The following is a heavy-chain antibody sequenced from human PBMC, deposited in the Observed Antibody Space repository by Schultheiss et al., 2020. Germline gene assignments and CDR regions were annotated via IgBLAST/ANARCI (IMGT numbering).Heavy chain of an antibody. V-gene: IGHV4-61*01. D-gene: IGHD3-22*01. CDR3: ARDYYFYDSSGKYRSYWYFDL. CDR1: GGSVTSGSYY. CDR2: IYFSGTS. Sequence: SETLSLTCTVSGGSVTSGSYYWYWIRQSPGKGLEWVAYIYFSGTSVYNPSLKSRATISIDTSKRQFSLRLNSVTAADTAVYYCARDYYFYDSSGKYRSYWYFDLWGRGTRVTVSS. J-gene: IGHJ2*01.